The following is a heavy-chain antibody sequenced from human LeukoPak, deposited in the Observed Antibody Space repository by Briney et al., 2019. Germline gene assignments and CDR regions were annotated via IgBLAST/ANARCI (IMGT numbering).Heavy chain of an antibody. J-gene: IGHJ4*02. Sequence: ASVKVSCKASGYTFTSYGISWVRQAPGQGLEWMGWISAYNGNTNYAQKLQGRVTMTTDTSTSTAYMELRSLRSDDTAVYYCARGPSHGVPVLFGTDYGDYGIDYWGQGTLVTVSS. CDR1: GYTFTSYG. D-gene: IGHD4-17*01. CDR2: ISAYNGNT. CDR3: ARGPSHGVPVLFGTDYGDYGIDY. V-gene: IGHV1-18*01.